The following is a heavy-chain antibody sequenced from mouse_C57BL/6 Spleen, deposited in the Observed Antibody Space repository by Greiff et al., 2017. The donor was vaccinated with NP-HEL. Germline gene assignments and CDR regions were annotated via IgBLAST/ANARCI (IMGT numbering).Heavy chain of an antibody. CDR1: GYSFTSYY. V-gene: IGHV1-42*01. Sequence: VQLQQSGPELVKPGASVKISCKASGYSFTSYYMNWVKQSPEKSLEWIGEINPSTGGTTYNQKFKAKATLTVDKSSSTAYMQLKSLTSEDSAVYYCARWLLPGAMGYWGQGTSVTVSS. CDR3: ARWLLPGAMGY. D-gene: IGHD2-3*01. J-gene: IGHJ4*01. CDR2: INPSTGGT.